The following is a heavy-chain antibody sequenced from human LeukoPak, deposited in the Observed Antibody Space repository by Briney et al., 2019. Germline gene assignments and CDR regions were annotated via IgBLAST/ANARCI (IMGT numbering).Heavy chain of an antibody. D-gene: IGHD3-10*01. V-gene: IGHV1-69*13. CDR1: GYTLTELS. CDR3: AREGYYYGSGSYYIQMYGMDV. J-gene: IGHJ6*02. CDR2: IIPIFGTA. Sequence: SVKVSCKVSGYTLTELSMHWVRQAPGQGLEWMGGIIPIFGTANYAQKFQGRVTITADESTSTAYMELSSLRSEDTAVYYCAREGYYYGSGSYYIQMYGMDVWGQGTTVTVSS.